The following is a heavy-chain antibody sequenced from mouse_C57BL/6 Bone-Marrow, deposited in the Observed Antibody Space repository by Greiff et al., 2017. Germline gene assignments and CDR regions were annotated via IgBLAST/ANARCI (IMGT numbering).Heavy chain of an antibody. Sequence: EVMLVESGGGLVKPGGSLKLSCAASGFTFSSYAMSWVRQTPEKRLEWVATISDGGSYTYYPDNVKGRFTISRDNAKNNLYLQMSHLKSEDTAMYYCARDSDYGNSVDYWGQGTTLTVSS. J-gene: IGHJ2*01. V-gene: IGHV5-4*01. CDR1: GFTFSSYA. CDR3: ARDSDYGNSVDY. CDR2: ISDGGSYT. D-gene: IGHD1-1*01.